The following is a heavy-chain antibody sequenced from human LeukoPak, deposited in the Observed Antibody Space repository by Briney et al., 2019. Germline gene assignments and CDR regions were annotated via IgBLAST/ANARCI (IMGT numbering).Heavy chain of an antibody. Sequence: SGGSLRLSCAASGFTFSSYDMQWVRQVIGKGLEWVSAIGIAGDTHYSGSVKGRFTTSRENAKNSLYLQMNSLRAGDTAVYYCARDPSGRGMDVWGQGTTVTVSS. V-gene: IGHV3-13*01. CDR2: IGIAGDT. CDR1: GFTFSSYD. J-gene: IGHJ6*02. CDR3: ARDPSGRGMDV. D-gene: IGHD6-19*01.